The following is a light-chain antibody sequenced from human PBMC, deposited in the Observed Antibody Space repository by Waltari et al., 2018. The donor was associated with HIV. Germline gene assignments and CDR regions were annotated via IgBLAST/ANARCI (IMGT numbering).Light chain of an antibody. Sequence: QSVLTQPASVSGSLGQSVTISCTGTTHDIGHGYKYVPWYQQHPGKAPRLLFSEAKNRPSGVSHRFSASKSGNTASLTISGLQTEDEADYYCASYTGSDTWVFGGGTRLAVL. CDR2: EAK. V-gene: IGLV2-14*03. CDR1: THDIGHGYKY. J-gene: IGLJ3*02. CDR3: ASYTGSDTWV.